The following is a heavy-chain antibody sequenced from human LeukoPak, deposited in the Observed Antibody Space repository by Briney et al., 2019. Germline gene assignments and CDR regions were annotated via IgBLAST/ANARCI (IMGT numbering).Heavy chain of an antibody. Sequence: GGSLRLSCAASGFTFSSYAMSWVRQAPGKGLEWVSAISGSGGSTYYADSVKGRFTISRDNSKNTLYLQMNSLRAEDTAVYYCSLMKHYYDSSGYPAGPTWGQGTLVTVSS. J-gene: IGHJ5*02. D-gene: IGHD3-22*01. CDR1: GFTFSSYA. CDR3: SLMKHYYDSSGYPAGPT. CDR2: ISGSGGST. V-gene: IGHV3-23*01.